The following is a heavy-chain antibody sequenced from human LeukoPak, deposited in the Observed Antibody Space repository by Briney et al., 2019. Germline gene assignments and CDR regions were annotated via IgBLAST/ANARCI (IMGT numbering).Heavy chain of an antibody. CDR3: ARVITVRGVIFDY. Sequence: SETLSLTCTVSGGSFNTYYWSWIRQPPGKGLEWLGYIYYSGSTNYNPSLKSRVTISVDTSKNQSSLKLSSVTAADTAVYYCARVITVRGVIFDYWGQGTLVTVSS. J-gene: IGHJ4*02. CDR2: IYYSGST. D-gene: IGHD3-16*01. V-gene: IGHV4-59*01. CDR1: GGSFNTYY.